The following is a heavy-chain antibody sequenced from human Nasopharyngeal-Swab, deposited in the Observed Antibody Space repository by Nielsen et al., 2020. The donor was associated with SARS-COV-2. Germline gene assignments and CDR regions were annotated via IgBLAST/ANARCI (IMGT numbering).Heavy chain of an antibody. V-gene: IGHV1-69*01. CDR2: IIPIFGTA. D-gene: IGHD5-12*01. CDR3: ARVVGYSGYDLDY. Sequence: WVRQAPGQGLEWMGGIIPIFGTANYAQKFQGRVTITADESTSTAYMELSSLRSEDTAVYYCARVVGYSGYDLDYWGQGTLVTVSS. J-gene: IGHJ4*02.